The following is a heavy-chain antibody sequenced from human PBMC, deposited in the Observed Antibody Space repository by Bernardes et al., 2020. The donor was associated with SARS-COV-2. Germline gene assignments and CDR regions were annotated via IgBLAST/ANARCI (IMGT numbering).Heavy chain of an antibody. CDR1: GGTYSSHA. J-gene: IGHJ6*02. CDR3: ARCVVVISDDYYYYAMDV. CDR2: IIPLYGTT. Sequence: SVKVSCKASGGTYSSHAISWVRQAPGQGLEWMGGIIPLYGTTNNAQKFRDRVTITADLSTSTAYMELSNLRSEDTAMYYCARCVVVISDDYYYYAMDVWGQGTTVTVSS. V-gene: IGHV1-69*13. D-gene: IGHD3-22*01.